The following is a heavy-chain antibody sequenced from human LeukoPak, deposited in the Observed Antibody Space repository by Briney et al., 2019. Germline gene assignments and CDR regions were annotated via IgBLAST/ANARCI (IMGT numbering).Heavy chain of an antibody. CDR2: IKSKSDGGAT. V-gene: IGHV3-15*01. CDR1: GFTFSSYW. CDR3: AKDYHGITMILLKACDI. Sequence: PGGSLRLSCAASGFTFSSYWMIWVRQAPGKGLEWVGRIKSKSDGGATDYAAPVKGRFTISRDDSKNTLYLQMNSLRVEDTAVYYCAKDYHGITMILLKACDIWGQGTMVTVSS. J-gene: IGHJ3*02. D-gene: IGHD3-22*01.